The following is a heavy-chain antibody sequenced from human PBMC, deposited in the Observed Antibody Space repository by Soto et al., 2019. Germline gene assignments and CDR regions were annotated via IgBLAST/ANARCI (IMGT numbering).Heavy chain of an antibody. J-gene: IGHJ6*02. V-gene: IGHV4-34*01. D-gene: IGHD5-12*01. Sequence: SETLSLTCAVSGGSFSGYYWSWIRQSPGKGLEWIGEINLRGDTTYNPSLTSRVTISLDSSKQQFSLILSSVTAADAAIYYCATYEYRTSLYGIDVWGQGAAVTVSS. CDR1: GGSFSGYY. CDR2: INLRGDT. CDR3: ATYEYRTSLYGIDV.